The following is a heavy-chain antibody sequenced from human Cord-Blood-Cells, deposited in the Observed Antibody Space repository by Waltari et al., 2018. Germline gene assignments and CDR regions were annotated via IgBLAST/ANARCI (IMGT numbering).Heavy chain of an antibody. Sequence: QVQLVQSGAEVKKPGSSVKVSCTASGGTFSSYAISWVRQAPGQGLEWMGGIIPIFGTANYAQKFQGRVTITADKSTSTAYMELSSLRSEDTAVYYCARDDYGDYYYYYGMDVWGQGTTVTVSS. CDR2: IIPIFGTA. CDR3: ARDDYGDYYYYYGMDV. V-gene: IGHV1-69*06. CDR1: GGTFSSYA. J-gene: IGHJ6*02. D-gene: IGHD4-17*01.